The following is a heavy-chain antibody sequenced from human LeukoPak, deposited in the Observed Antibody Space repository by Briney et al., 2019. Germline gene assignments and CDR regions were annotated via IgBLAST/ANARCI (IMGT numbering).Heavy chain of an antibody. J-gene: IGHJ4*02. D-gene: IGHD2-2*01. V-gene: IGHV3-74*01. Sequence: PGGSLRLSCAASGFTFSSYWMHWVRQAPGKGLVWVSRINSDGSSTSYADAVKGRFTISRYNAKNTLYLQMNSLRAEDTAVYYCATASRYCSSTSCRDYWGQGTLVTVSS. CDR3: ATASRYCSSTSCRDY. CDR2: INSDGSST. CDR1: GFTFSSYW.